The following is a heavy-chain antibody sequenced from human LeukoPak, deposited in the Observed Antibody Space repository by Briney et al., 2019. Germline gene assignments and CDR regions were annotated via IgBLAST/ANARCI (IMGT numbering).Heavy chain of an antibody. CDR2: INHSGST. V-gene: IGHV4-34*01. CDR1: GGSFSGYY. Sequence: PSETLSLTCAVYGGSFSGYYWSWIRQPPGKGLEWIGEINHSGSTNYNPSLKSRVIISVDTSKNQFSLKLSSVTAADTAVYYCAREYYYDSSGYYPSYYYYYGMDVWGQGTTVTVS. CDR3: AREYYYDSSGYYPSYYYYYGMDV. D-gene: IGHD3-22*01. J-gene: IGHJ6*02.